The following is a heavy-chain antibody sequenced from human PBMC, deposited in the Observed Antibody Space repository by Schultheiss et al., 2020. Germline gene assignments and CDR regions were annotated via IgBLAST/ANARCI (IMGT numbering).Heavy chain of an antibody. CDR2: INHSGST. V-gene: IGHV4-34*01. Sequence: SETLSLTCAVYGGSFSGYYWSWIRQPPGKGLEWIGEINHSGSTNYNPSLKSRVTISVDTSKNQFSLKLSSVTAADTALYYCARAVSDTAMLNYWGQGTLVTGS. J-gene: IGHJ4*02. CDR3: ARAVSDTAMLNY. CDR1: GGSFSGYY. D-gene: IGHD5-18*01.